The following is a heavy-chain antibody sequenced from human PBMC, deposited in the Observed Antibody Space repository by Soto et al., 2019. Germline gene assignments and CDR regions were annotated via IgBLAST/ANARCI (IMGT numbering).Heavy chain of an antibody. CDR3: AREVTTVTGVFVDY. CDR2: IYYSGST. J-gene: IGHJ4*02. CDR1: GGSISSGGYY. D-gene: IGHD4-17*01. V-gene: IGHV4-31*03. Sequence: QVQLQESGPGLVKPSQTLSLTCTVSGGSISSGGYYWSWIRQHPGKGLEWIGYIYYSGSTYYNPSHKRRVTISVDTSKNQFSLKLSSVTAADTAVYYCAREVTTVTGVFVDYWGQGTLVTVSS.